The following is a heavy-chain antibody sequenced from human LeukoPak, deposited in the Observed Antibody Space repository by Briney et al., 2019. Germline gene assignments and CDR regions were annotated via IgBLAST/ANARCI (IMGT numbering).Heavy chain of an antibody. CDR2: IYYTGST. J-gene: IGHJ5*02. CDR1: GGAISSHY. V-gene: IGHV4-59*11. D-gene: IGHD5-24*01. Sequence: SETLSLTCTVSGGAISSHYWSWIRQPPGKGLEWIGYIYYTGSTNYNPSLKSRVTISVDTSKNQFSLKLSSVTAADTAVYYCARDKERNWFDPWGQGTLVTVSS. CDR3: ARDKERNWFDP.